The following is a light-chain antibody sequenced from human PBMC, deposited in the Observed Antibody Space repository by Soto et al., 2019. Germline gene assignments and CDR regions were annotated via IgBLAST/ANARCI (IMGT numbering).Light chain of an antibody. J-gene: IGKJ5*01. V-gene: IGKV3-11*01. Sequence: EIVLTQSPATLSLSPGERATLSCRASQSVSSYLGWYQQKPGQAPRLLIYDASNRATGIPARFSGRGSGTDFPITIRSLEPEDFAVYYCQQRSNWPPITFGQGTRLEIK. CDR3: QQRSNWPPIT. CDR2: DAS. CDR1: QSVSSY.